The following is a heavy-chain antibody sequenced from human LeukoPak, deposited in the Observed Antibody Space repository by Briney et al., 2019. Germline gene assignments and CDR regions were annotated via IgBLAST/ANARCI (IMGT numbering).Heavy chain of an antibody. CDR2: LGRTGEYK. V-gene: IGHV3-23*01. D-gene: IGHD2-8*01. Sequence: GASPRLSCAASEFTFSGYSMGWLRHAPGKGLEWVEGLGRTGEYKYYADSVKGRFTISRDNSKDTVSLQMNSLRSEDSAIYYCVKDRPCDTCMPMDAWGQGTTVTVSS. J-gene: IGHJ6*02. CDR1: EFTFSGYS. CDR3: VKDRPCDTCMPMDA.